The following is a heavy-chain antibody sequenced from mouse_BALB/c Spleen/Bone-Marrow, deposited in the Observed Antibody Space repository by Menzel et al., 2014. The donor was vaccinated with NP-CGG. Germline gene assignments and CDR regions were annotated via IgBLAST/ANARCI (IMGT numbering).Heavy chain of an antibody. CDR3: ARTDGYYAMDY. Sequence: EVKLMESGPDLVKPSQSLSLTCTVTGYSITSGYSWHWIRQFPGNILEWMGYIHYGGYTNYNPSLKSRISITRDTSKNQFFLQLNSVTTEDTATYYCARTDGYYAMDYWGRGTSVTVSS. CDR2: IHYGGYT. J-gene: IGHJ4*01. V-gene: IGHV3-1*02. CDR1: GYSITSGYS. D-gene: IGHD2-3*01.